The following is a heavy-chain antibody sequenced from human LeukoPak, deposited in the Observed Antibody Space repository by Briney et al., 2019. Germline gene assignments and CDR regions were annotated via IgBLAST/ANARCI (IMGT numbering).Heavy chain of an antibody. Sequence: PSETLSLTXTVSGGSISSYYWSWIRQPAGKGLEWIGRIYTSGSTNYNPSLKSRVTMSVDTSKNQFSLKLSSVTAADTAVNYCARVDSSSWYGGNYFDYGGQGTLVS. D-gene: IGHD6-13*01. V-gene: IGHV4-4*07. CDR1: GGSISSYY. J-gene: IGHJ4*02. CDR3: ARVDSSSWYGGNYFDY. CDR2: IYTSGST.